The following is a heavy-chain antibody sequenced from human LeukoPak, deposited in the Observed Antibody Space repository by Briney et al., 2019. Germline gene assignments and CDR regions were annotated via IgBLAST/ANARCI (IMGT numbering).Heavy chain of an antibody. Sequence: ASVKVSCKASGYTSTDYYMHWVRQAPGQGLEWMGWINPNSGGANYAQKFEGRVTMTRDTSISTAYMELSRLGSDDTAVYYCARSTGTTFAFSDYWGQGTLVTVSS. CDR1: GYTSTDYY. V-gene: IGHV1-2*02. D-gene: IGHD3-16*01. J-gene: IGHJ4*02. CDR3: ARSTGTTFAFSDY. CDR2: INPNSGGA.